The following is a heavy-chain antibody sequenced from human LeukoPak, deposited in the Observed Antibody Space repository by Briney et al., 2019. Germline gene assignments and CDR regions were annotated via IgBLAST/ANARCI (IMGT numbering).Heavy chain of an antibody. D-gene: IGHD3-10*01. CDR2: IKKQGSEK. J-gene: IGHJ3*02. Sequence: GGSLRLSCEASGFSISSYWMTWVRQAPGKGLEWVANIKKQGSEKYYVDSVKSRFTIARDNAKNSLYLQMNNLRAEDTAMYYCVRHAYYVFDIWGQGTMVTVSS. V-gene: IGHV3-7*01. CDR1: GFSISSYW. CDR3: VRHAYYVFDI.